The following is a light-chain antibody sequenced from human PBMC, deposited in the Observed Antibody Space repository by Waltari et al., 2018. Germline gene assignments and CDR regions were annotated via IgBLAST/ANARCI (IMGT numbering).Light chain of an antibody. V-gene: IGLV2-8*01. CDR3: SSYAGSNDVV. J-gene: IGLJ2*01. CDR2: EVS. CDR1: SSDVGDYNY. Sequence: QSALTQPPSASGSPGQSVTISCTGTSSDVGDYNYVAWYQQHPGKAPKLMLFEVSKRPSVVPDRFSGSKAGNTASLTVSGLQAEDEADYYCSSYAGSNDVVFGGGTRLTVL.